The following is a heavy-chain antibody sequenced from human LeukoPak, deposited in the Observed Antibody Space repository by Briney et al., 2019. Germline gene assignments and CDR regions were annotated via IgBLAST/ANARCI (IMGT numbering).Heavy chain of an antibody. J-gene: IGHJ3*02. D-gene: IGHD3-10*01. CDR3: ARVRMVRGSTDAFDI. V-gene: IGHV1-8*01. CDR2: MSPDSGDT. CDR1: GYTFTSYD. Sequence: ASMKVSCKASGYTFTSYDINWMRQASGQGLEWLGWMSPDSGDTGYAQNFQGRITMTRDTSISTAYMELSSLRSEDTAVYYCARVRMVRGSTDAFDIWGQGTMVTVSS.